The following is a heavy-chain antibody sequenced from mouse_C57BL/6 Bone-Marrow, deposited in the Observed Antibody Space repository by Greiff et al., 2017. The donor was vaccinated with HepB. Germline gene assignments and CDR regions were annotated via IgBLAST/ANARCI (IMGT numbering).Heavy chain of an antibody. J-gene: IGHJ3*01. CDR2: IHPNGGST. V-gene: IGHV1-64*01. Sequence: QVQLQQPGAELVKPGASVSWSCKASGSPFTSYWIHWVRQRPGQGLEWIGMIHPNGGSTNYNEKFKSKATLTVDKSSSTAYMQLSSLTSEDSAVYYCARTGSWFAYWGQGTLVTVSA. CDR3: ARTGSWFAY. D-gene: IGHD4-1*01. CDR1: GSPFTSYW.